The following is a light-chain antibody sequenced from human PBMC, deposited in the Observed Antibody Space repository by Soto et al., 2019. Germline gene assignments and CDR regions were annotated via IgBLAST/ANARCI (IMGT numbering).Light chain of an antibody. CDR1: QTVRNNY. CDR3: QQSYSTPIT. V-gene: IGKV3D-20*02. CDR2: DAS. J-gene: IGKJ5*01. Sequence: EFVLTQSPGTLSLSPGERATLSCRASQTVRNNYLAWYQQKPGQAPRLLIYDASSRATGIPDRFSGGGSGTDFTLTISRLEPEDFATYYCQQSYSTPITVCQGTRLENK.